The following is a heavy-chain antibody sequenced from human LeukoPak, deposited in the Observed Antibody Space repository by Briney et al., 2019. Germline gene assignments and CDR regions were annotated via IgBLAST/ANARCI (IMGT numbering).Heavy chain of an antibody. CDR3: ARATIAVAPNWFDP. D-gene: IGHD6-19*01. V-gene: IGHV3-21*01. CDR1: GFTFSSYS. J-gene: IGHJ5*02. CDR2: ISSSSSYI. Sequence: GGSLRLSCAASGFTFSSYSMNWVRQAPGKGLEWVSSISSSSSYIYYADSVKGRFTISRDNAKNSLYLQMNSLRAEGTAVYYCARATIAVAPNWFDPWGQGTLVTVSS.